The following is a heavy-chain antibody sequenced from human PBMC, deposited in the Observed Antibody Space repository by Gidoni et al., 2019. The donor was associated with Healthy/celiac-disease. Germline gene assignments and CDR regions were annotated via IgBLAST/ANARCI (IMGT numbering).Heavy chain of an antibody. CDR1: GFTFDDYG. J-gene: IGHJ4*02. V-gene: IGHV3-20*01. CDR3: ARDRGRYCSSTSCYPFDY. Sequence: EVQLVESGGGVVRPGGSLRLSCAASGFTFDDYGMSWVRQAPGKGLEWFSGINWNGGSTGYADSVKGRFTISRDNAKNSLYLQMNSLRAEDTALYHCARDRGRYCSSTSCYPFDYWGQGTLVTVSS. D-gene: IGHD2-2*01. CDR2: INWNGGST.